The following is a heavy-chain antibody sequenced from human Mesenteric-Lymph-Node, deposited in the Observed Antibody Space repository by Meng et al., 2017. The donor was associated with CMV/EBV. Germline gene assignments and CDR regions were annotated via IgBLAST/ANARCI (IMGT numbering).Heavy chain of an antibody. J-gene: IGHJ4*02. CDR3: ARGPSWRPDF. Sequence: LTCMVSGASISSSDSYWNWIRQPPGKGLEWIGYIKYTGSTSRNPSLESRITMSLDTSKNHFSLRLNSVTAADTAMYYCARGPSWRPDFWGQGTLVTVSS. CDR2: IKYTGST. V-gene: IGHV4-31*03. CDR1: GASISSSDSY.